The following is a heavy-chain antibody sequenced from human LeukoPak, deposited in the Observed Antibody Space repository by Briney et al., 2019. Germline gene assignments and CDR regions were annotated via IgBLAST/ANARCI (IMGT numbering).Heavy chain of an antibody. CDR1: GFTFSSYS. CDR3: ARDRVAYCGGDCYTFDAFDI. V-gene: IGHV3-48*01. D-gene: IGHD2-21*02. CDR2: ISSSSSTI. J-gene: IGHJ3*02. Sequence: GGSLRLSCAASGFTFSSYSMNWVRQAPGKGLEWVSYISSSSSTIYYADSVKGRFTISRDNAKNSLYLQMNSLRAEDTAAYYCARDRVAYCGGDCYTFDAFDIWGQGTMVTVSS.